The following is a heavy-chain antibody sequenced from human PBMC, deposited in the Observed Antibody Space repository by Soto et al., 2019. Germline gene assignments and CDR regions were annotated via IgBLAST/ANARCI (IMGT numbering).Heavy chain of an antibody. Sequence: PGGSLRLSCAASGFTFSSYSMNWVRQAPGKGLEWVSSISSSSSYIYYADSVKGRFTISRDNAKNSLYLQMNSLRAEDTAVYYCASRYDSSGHLDAFDIWGQGTMVTVSS. CDR1: GFTFSSYS. D-gene: IGHD3-22*01. J-gene: IGHJ3*02. CDR2: ISSSSSYI. V-gene: IGHV3-21*01. CDR3: ASRYDSSGHLDAFDI.